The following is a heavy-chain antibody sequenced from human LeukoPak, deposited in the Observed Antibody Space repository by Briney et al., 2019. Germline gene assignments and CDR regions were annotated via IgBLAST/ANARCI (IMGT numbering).Heavy chain of an antibody. J-gene: IGHJ2*01. CDR3: AKRSSREIHWYFDL. CDR1: GFTFDDYA. D-gene: IGHD6-13*01. Sequence: PGRSLRLSCAASGFTFDDYAMHWVRQAPGKGLEWVSGIDWNSRNIGYADSVKGRFTISRDNAKNSLYLQMNSLRAEDTALYYCAKRSSREIHWYFDLWGRGTLVSVSS. CDR2: IDWNSRNI. V-gene: IGHV3-9*01.